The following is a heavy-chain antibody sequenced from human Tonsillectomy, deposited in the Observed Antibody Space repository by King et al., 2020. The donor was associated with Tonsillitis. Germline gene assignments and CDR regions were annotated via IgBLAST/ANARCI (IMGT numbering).Heavy chain of an antibody. J-gene: IGHJ4*02. D-gene: IGHD2-2*01. CDR3: ARDVYCSTLDFYQGTGVFDY. CDR1: GFTFSSSW. Sequence: EVQLVESGGGLVQPGGSLRLSCAASGFTFSSSWMSWVRQAPGKGLEWVANIKQDGSETYYVDSVTGRFTISRDNAKNSLYLQMNSLRVEDTAVYYCARDVYCSTLDFYQGTGVFDYWGQGSRVTVSS. CDR2: IKQDGSET. V-gene: IGHV3-7*03.